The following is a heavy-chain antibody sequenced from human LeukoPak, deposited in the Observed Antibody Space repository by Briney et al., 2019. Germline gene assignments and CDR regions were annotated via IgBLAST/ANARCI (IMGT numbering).Heavy chain of an antibody. D-gene: IGHD2-2*01. J-gene: IGHJ4*02. CDR2: ISTSSSTI. CDR1: GFTFSSYS. Sequence: PGGSLRLSCAASGFTFSSYSMNWVRQAPWKGLECVSYISTSSSTIYYADSVKGRFTISRDNAKNSLYLQMNSLIADDTAVYYCARSGNGIVVVPAATNYWGQGTLVTVSS. CDR3: ARSGNGIVVVPAATNY. V-gene: IGHV3-48*01.